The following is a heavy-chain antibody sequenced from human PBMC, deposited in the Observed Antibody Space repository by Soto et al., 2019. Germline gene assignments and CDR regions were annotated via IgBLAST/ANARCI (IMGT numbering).Heavy chain of an antibody. D-gene: IGHD1-26*01. V-gene: IGHV3-30-3*01. J-gene: IGHJ3*02. CDR3: ARGSVSPQHARAFDI. CDR1: GFTFSSYA. CDR2: ISYDGSNK. Sequence: QVQLVESGGGVVQPGRSLRLSCAASGFTFSSYAMHWVRQAPGKGLEWVAVISYDGSNKYYADSVKGRFTISRDNSKNTLYLQMNSLRAEDTAVYYCARGSVSPQHARAFDIWGQGTMVTVSS.